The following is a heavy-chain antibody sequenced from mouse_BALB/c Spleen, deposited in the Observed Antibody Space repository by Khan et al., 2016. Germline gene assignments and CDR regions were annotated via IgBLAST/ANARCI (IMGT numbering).Heavy chain of an antibody. CDR1: GYSFTSYT. V-gene: IGHV1-4*01. Sequence: QVQLQQSGAELARPGASVKMSSKASGYSFTSYTMHWVKQRPGQGLEWLGFINPSSSYTNYNQNFKDKATLTADKSSSTAYMQLSSLTAEDSAVYFCARDSTTVVAPLDYWGQGTTLTVSS. CDR2: INPSSSYT. CDR3: ARDSTTVVAPLDY. J-gene: IGHJ2*01. D-gene: IGHD1-1*01.